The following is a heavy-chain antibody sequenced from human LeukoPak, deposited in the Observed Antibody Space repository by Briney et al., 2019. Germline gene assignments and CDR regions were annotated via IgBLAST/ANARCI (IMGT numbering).Heavy chain of an antibody. Sequence: SETLSLTCAVYGGSFSGYYWSWIRQPPGKGLEWIGETNHSGSTNYNPSLKSRVTISVDTSKNQFSLKLSSVTAADTAVYYCASAMICSSTSCSTWAYWGQGTLVTVSS. V-gene: IGHV4-34*01. D-gene: IGHD2-2*01. CDR2: TNHSGST. J-gene: IGHJ4*02. CDR3: ASAMICSSTSCSTWAY. CDR1: GGSFSGYY.